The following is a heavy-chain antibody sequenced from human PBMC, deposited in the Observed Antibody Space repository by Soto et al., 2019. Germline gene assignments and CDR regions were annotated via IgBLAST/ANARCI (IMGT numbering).Heavy chain of an antibody. Sequence: QVQLVQSGAEVKKPGASVKVSCKASGYTFTSYDINWVRQATGQGLEWMGWMNPNSGNTGYAQKFQGRVNMTRNTSISNGYMELSSLGSEDTAVYYCARGQYYYGSGSQNNWFDPWGQGTLVTVSS. CDR2: MNPNSGNT. V-gene: IGHV1-8*01. CDR3: ARGQYYYGSGSQNNWFDP. D-gene: IGHD3-10*01. CDR1: GYTFTSYD. J-gene: IGHJ5*02.